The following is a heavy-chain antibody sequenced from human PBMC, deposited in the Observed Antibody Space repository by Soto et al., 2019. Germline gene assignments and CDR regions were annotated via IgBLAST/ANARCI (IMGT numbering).Heavy chain of an antibody. CDR1: GGTFTPYA. Sequence: QLQMGQSGAEMKKPGSSVTVSCKASGGTFTPYAIHWVRQAPGQGLEWMGAIIHGIGIANYAQKFQGRVTITADVSASTAYMGMSSLPSEDTAIYYCANVVGWGNKDDSWGQGTLVTVSS. D-gene: IGHD7-27*01. V-gene: IGHV1-69*01. J-gene: IGHJ4*02. CDR3: ANVVGWGNKDDS. CDR2: IIHGIGIA.